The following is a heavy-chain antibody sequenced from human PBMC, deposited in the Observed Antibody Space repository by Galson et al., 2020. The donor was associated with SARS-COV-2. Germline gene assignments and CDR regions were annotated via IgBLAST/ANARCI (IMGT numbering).Heavy chain of an antibody. CDR2: FDPEDGET. D-gene: IGHD3-9*01. CDR3: ATVPIKEKAFDI. Sequence: ASVKVSCKVSGYTLTELSMHWVRQAPGKGLEWMGGFDPEDGETIYAQKFQGRVTMTEDTSTDTAYMELSSLRSEDTAVYYCATVPIKEKAFDIWGQVTMVTVSS. CDR1: GYTLTELS. V-gene: IGHV1-24*01. J-gene: IGHJ3*02.